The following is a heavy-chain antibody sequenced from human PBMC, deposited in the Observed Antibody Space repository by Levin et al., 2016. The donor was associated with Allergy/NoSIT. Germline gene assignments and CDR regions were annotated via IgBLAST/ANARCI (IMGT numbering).Heavy chain of an antibody. J-gene: IGHJ5*02. CDR2: INHSGST. V-gene: IGHV4-34*01. D-gene: IGHD6-19*01. Sequence: PGKGLEWIGEINHSGSTNYNSSLKSRVTISVDTSKNQFSLNLSSVTAADSAVYYCATVPGTAVAGAPNWFDPWGQGTLVTVSS. CDR3: ATVPGTAVAGAPNWFDP.